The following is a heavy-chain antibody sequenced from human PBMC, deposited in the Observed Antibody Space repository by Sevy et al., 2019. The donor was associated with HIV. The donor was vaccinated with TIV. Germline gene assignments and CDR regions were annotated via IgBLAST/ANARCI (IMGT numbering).Heavy chain of an antibody. CDR3: AKDGYEVVYAIYYYYYYMDV. J-gene: IGHJ6*03. CDR2: MSGSGGST. CDR1: GFTFSSYA. V-gene: IGHV3-23*01. Sequence: GGSLRLSCAASGFTFSSYAMSWVRQAPGKGLEWVSAMSGSGGSTYYADSVKGRFTISRDNSKNTLYLQMNSLRAEDTAVYYCAKDGYEVVYAIYYYYYYMDVWGKGTTVTVSS. D-gene: IGHD2-8*02.